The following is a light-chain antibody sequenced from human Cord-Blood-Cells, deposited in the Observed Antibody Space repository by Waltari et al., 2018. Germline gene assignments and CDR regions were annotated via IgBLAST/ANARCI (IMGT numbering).Light chain of an antibody. J-gene: IGKJ2*01. CDR3: HQSSSLPYT. Sequence: EIVLTQSPDFQSVTPKEKVTITCRASQRICSSLHWYQQKPDQSPKLLIKYASQSSSGVPSRFSGSGSATDFTLTIKRLEAEDAATYYCHQSSSLPYTFGQGTKLEIK. V-gene: IGKV6-21*01. CDR1: QRICSS. CDR2: YAS.